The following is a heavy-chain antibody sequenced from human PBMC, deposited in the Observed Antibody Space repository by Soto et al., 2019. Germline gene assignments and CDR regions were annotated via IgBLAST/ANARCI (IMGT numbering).Heavy chain of an antibody. CDR3: AREGGYSNLYYYGMDV. CDR1: GYTFTGYY. D-gene: IGHD4-4*01. CDR2: INPNSGGT. J-gene: IGHJ6*02. Sequence: ASVKVSCKASGYTFTGYYMHWVRQAPGQGLEWMGWINPNSGGTNYAQKFQGWVTMTRDTSISTAYMELSRLRSDDTAVYYCAREGGYSNLYYYGMDVWGQGTTVTVSS. V-gene: IGHV1-2*04.